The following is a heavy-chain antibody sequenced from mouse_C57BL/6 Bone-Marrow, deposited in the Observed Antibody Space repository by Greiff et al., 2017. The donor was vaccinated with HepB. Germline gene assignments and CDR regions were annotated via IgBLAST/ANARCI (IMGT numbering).Heavy chain of an antibody. CDR2: ISSGCSTI. D-gene: IGHD2-5*01. V-gene: IGHV5-17*01. CDR1: GFTFSDYG. J-gene: IGHJ1*03. Sequence: EVQVVVSGGGLVKPGGSLKLSCAASGFTFSDYGMHWVRQAPEKGLEWVAYISSGCSTIYYADTVKGRFTSSRDNAKNTLLLQMTSMRSEDTAMYYCTRDYYSNYAVDVWGTGTTVTVSS. CDR3: TRDYYSNYAVDV.